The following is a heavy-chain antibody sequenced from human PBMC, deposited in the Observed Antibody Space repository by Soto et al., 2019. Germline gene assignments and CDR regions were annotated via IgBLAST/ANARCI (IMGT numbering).Heavy chain of an antibody. CDR3: ARERYVASRHSQYDS. V-gene: IGHV1-18*04. D-gene: IGHD2-15*01. J-gene: IGHJ4*02. Sequence: VASVKVSCKXSGYRFSTYGINWVRQAPGQGLEWTGWTSTNNDDRNYAQKFQGRVTFTTDTSTSTAYMELRSLISDDTAVYFCARERYVASRHSQYDSWGQGTQVTVSS. CDR1: GYRFSTYG. CDR2: TSTNNDDR.